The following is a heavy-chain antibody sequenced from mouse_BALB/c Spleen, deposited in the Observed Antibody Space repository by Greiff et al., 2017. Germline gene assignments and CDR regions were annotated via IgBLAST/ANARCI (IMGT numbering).Heavy chain of an antibody. D-gene: IGHD1-1*01. CDR1: GYNFTSYW. Sequence: QVQLQQPGAELVKPGTSVKLSCKASGYNFTSYWINWVKLRPGQGLEWIGDIYPGSGSTNYNEKFKSKATLTVDTSSSTAYMQLSSLASEDSALYYCARGYYGSFDYWGQGTTLTVSS. V-gene: IGHV1-55*01. J-gene: IGHJ2*01. CDR3: ARGYYGSFDY. CDR2: IYPGSGST.